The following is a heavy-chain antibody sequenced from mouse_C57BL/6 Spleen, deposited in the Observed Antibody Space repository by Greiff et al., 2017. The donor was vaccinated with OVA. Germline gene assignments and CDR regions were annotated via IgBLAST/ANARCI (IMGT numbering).Heavy chain of an antibody. Sequence: EVKLVESGEGLVKPGGSLKLSCAASGFTFSSYAMSWVRQTPEKRLEWVAYISSGGDYIYYADTVKGRFTISRDNARNTLYLQMSSLKSEDTAMYYCTREDYSNPYYFDYWGQGTTLTVSS. CDR2: ISSGGDYI. CDR1: GFTFSSYA. CDR3: TREDYSNPYYFDY. J-gene: IGHJ2*01. D-gene: IGHD2-5*01. V-gene: IGHV5-9-1*02.